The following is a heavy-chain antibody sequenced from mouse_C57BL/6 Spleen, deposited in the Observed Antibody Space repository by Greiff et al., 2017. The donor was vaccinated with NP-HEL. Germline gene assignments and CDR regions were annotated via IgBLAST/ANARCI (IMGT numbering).Heavy chain of an antibody. Sequence: EVQLQQSGPELVKPGASVKISCKASGYTFTDYYMNWVKQSHGKSLEWIGDINPNNGGTSYNQKFKGKATLTVDKSSSTAYMELRSLTSEDSAVYYCARSKGTTDDYWGQGTTLTVSS. CDR2: INPNNGGT. V-gene: IGHV1-26*01. CDR3: ARSKGTTDDY. J-gene: IGHJ2*01. CDR1: GYTFTDYY. D-gene: IGHD2-14*01.